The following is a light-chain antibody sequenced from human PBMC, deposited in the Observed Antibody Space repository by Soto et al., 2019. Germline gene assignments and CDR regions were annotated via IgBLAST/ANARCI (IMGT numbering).Light chain of an antibody. CDR2: GAS. CDR1: HSVSSN. Sequence: EKVMTQSPATLSVSPGERATLSCRASHSVSSNLAWYQQKPGQAPRLLIYGASTRATGIPVRFSGSGYGTEFTLTISSLQSEDFAIYYCQQYNNWPPMYTFGQGTKLEIK. J-gene: IGKJ2*01. CDR3: QQYNNWPPMYT. V-gene: IGKV3-15*01.